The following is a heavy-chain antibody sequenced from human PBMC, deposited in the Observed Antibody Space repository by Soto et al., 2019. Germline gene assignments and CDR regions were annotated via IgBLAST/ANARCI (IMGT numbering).Heavy chain of an antibody. CDR3: ARDGDSSGYYYYYGMDV. V-gene: IGHV3-53*02. D-gene: IGHD3-22*01. CDR2: IYSGGST. Sequence: EVQLVETGGGLIQPGGSLRLSCAASGFTVSSNYMSWVRQAPGKGLEWVSVIYSGGSTYYADSVKGRFTISRDNSKNTLYLQMNSLRAEDTTVYYCARDGDSSGYYYYYGMDVWGQGTTVTVSS. J-gene: IGHJ6*02. CDR1: GFTVSSNY.